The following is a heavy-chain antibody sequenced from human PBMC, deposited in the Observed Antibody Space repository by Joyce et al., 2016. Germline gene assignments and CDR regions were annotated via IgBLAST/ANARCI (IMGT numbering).Heavy chain of an antibody. CDR2: IAPDSGET. Sequence: QVQLVQSGAEVKKPGASVKVSCKASGYSFTDYYLHWVRQAPGQGPEGMGWIAPDSGETNYAQKFQGRVTMTRDRSISTAYLELSRLRSDDTAVYYCATNIVVPPAIPDFWGQGTLVSVSS. CDR3: ATNIVVPPAIPDF. V-gene: IGHV1-2*02. D-gene: IGHD2-2*01. J-gene: IGHJ4*02. CDR1: GYSFTDYY.